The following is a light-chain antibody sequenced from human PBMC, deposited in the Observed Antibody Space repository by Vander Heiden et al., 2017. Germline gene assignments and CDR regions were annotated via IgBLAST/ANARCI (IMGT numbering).Light chain of an antibody. J-gene: IGKJ2*01. CDR2: WAS. V-gene: IGKV4-1*01. CDR1: QSVLYSSNNKNY. Sequence: DIVMTQSPDSLAVSLGERATFNCKSSQSVLYSSNNKNYLAWYQQKPGQPPKLLISWASTRESGVPDRFSGSGSGTDFTLTISSLQAEDVAVYYCQEDDSSPYNFGQGTKLEI. CDR3: QEDDSSPYN.